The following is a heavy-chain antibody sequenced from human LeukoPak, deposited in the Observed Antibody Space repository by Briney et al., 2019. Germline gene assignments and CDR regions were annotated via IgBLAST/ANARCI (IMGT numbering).Heavy chain of an antibody. CDR3: AREGRGITLVRGIIMRSGMDV. J-gene: IGHJ6*02. CDR1: GGSISSGGYY. Sequence: PSQTLSLTCTVSGGSISSGGYYWSWIRQHPGKGLEWIGYIYYSGSTYYNPSLKSRVTISLDTSMNQISLKLRSVTAADTAVYYCAREGRGITLVRGIIMRSGMDVWGQGTTVTVSS. CDR2: IYYSGST. D-gene: IGHD3-10*01. V-gene: IGHV4-31*03.